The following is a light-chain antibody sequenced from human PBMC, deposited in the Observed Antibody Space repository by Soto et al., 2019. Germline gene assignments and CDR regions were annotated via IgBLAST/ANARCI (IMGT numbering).Light chain of an antibody. CDR2: AAS. J-gene: IGKJ1*01. CDR1: QSISSS. Sequence: HMTQSPSSLCASVGYRFTMACRASQSISSSLNWYQQKPGKAPKLLIYAASSLQSGVPSRFSGSGSGTDLPLTIRSLQPEDFETYYCLPDYNYPRTCGQGTKLDNK. CDR3: LPDYNYPRT. V-gene: IGKV1-6*01.